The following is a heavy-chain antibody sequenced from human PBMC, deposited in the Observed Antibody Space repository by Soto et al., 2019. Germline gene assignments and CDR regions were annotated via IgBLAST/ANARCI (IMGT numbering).Heavy chain of an antibody. CDR1: GGSISSSSYY. V-gene: IGHV4-39*01. Sequence: PSETLSLTCTVSGGSISSSSYYWGWIRQPPGKGLEWIGSIYYSGSTYYNPSLKSRVTISVDTSKNHFSLKLSSVTAADTAVYYCARSCGSGGSCYSDYYYSHGMDVWGQGTTVTVSS. CDR2: IYYSGST. J-gene: IGHJ6*02. D-gene: IGHD2-15*01. CDR3: ARSCGSGGSCYSDYYYSHGMDV.